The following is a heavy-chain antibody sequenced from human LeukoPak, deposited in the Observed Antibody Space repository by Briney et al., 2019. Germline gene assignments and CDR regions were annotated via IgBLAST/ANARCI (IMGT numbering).Heavy chain of an antibody. Sequence: GGSLRLSCTASGFSFSGHWMHWARQLPGKGLVWVSRISPTGSTTSYADSVKGRFTVSRDNAKNTLYLQVTNLRDEDTAVYYCARGPNSNWSGLDFWGQGTLLTVSS. CDR3: ARGPNSNWSGLDF. V-gene: IGHV3-74*01. CDR1: GFSFSGHW. D-gene: IGHD6-6*01. CDR2: ISPTGSTT. J-gene: IGHJ4*02.